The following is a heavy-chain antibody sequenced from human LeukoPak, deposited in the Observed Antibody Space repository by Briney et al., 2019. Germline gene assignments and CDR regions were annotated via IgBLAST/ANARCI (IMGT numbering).Heavy chain of an antibody. J-gene: IGHJ6*02. Sequence: SETLSLTCTVSGGSISSYYWSWIRQPPGKGLEWIGYIYYSGSTNYNPSLKSRVTISVDTSKNQFSLKLSSVTAADTAVYYCARGSGLRFWQGMGVWGQGTTVTVSS. V-gene: IGHV4-59*01. CDR3: ARGSGLRFWQGMGV. CDR2: IYYSGST. D-gene: IGHD3-3*01. CDR1: GGSISSYY.